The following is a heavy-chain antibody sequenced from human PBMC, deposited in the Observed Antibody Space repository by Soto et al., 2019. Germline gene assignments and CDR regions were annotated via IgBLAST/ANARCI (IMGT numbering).Heavy chain of an antibody. D-gene: IGHD3-22*01. CDR2: ISGSSTNT. CDR3: ARSEAYYYESSGYDDY. Sequence: GGSLRLSCAASGFTFSSFAMIWVRQAPGKGLEWVSVISGSSTNTYYADSVKGRFTISRDNSKNTLYLQMNSLRAEDTAVYYCARSEAYYYESSGYDDYWGQGTLVTVSS. CDR1: GFTFSSFA. V-gene: IGHV3-23*01. J-gene: IGHJ4*02.